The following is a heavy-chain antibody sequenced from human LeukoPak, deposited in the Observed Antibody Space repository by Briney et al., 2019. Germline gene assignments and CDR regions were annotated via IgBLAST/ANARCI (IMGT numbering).Heavy chain of an antibody. D-gene: IGHD6-19*01. Sequence: PGGSLRLSCAASGFTFDDYGMSWVRQAPGKGLEWVSGINWNGGSTGYADSVKGRFTISRDNAKNSLYLQMNSLRAEDTALYYCARTGIAVVVRGAFDIWGRGTMVTVSS. V-gene: IGHV3-20*04. CDR3: ARTGIAVVVRGAFDI. J-gene: IGHJ3*02. CDR1: GFTFDDYG. CDR2: INWNGGST.